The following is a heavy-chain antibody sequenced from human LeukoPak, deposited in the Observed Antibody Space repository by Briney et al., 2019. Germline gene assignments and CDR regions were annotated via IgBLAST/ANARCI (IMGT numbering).Heavy chain of an antibody. CDR3: ARLVVPAAIYGMDV. J-gene: IGHJ6*02. CDR2: ISAYNGNT. D-gene: IGHD2-2*01. V-gene: IGHV1-18*01. Sequence: EASVKVSCTASGGTFSSYAISWVRQAPGQGLEWMGWISAYNGNTNYAQKLQGRVTMTTDTSTSTAYMELRSLRSDDTAVYYCARLVVPAAIYGMDVWGQGTTVTVSS. CDR1: GGTFSSYA.